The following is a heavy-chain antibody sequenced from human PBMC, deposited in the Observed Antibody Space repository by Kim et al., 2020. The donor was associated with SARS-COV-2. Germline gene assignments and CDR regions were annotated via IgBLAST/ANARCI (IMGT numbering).Heavy chain of an antibody. Sequence: SVKVSCKASGGTFSSYAISWVRQAPGQGREWMGRIIPILGIANYAQKFQGRVTITADKSTSTAYMELSSLRSEDTAVYYCARGIVVVPAAIEYFQHWGQGTLVTVSS. CDR2: IIPILGIA. CDR3: ARGIVVVPAAIEYFQH. J-gene: IGHJ1*01. D-gene: IGHD2-2*01. V-gene: IGHV1-69*04. CDR1: GGTFSSYA.